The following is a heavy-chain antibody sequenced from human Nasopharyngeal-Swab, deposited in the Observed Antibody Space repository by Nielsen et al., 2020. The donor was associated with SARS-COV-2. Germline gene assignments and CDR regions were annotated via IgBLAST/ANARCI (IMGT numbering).Heavy chain of an antibody. D-gene: IGHD2-15*01. V-gene: IGHV1-69*13. CDR3: ARVGYCSGGSCSWFDP. CDR1: GGTFSSYA. J-gene: IGHJ5*02. Sequence: SVKVSCKASGGTFSSYAISWVRQAPGQGLEWMGGIIPIFGTANYAQKFQGRVTITADESTSTAYMELSSLRSEGTAVYYCARVGYCSGGSCSWFDPWGQGTLVTVSS. CDR2: IIPIFGTA.